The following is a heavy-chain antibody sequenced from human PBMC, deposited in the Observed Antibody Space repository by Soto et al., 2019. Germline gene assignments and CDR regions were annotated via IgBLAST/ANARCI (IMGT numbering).Heavy chain of an antibody. V-gene: IGHV1-18*01. CDR1: GYTFIRYG. D-gene: IGHD3-16*01. J-gene: IGHJ6*02. CDR3: ASGGYCDNGWGKLLNYGLAV. CDR2: ISPYNDQT. Sequence: QVQLVQSASEVMKPGASVKVSCKASGYTFIRYGITWVRQAPGQRLEWMGWISPYNDQTIYAQKLQGRVTMTADTATGPVYMQLGSTKSADTTVYYCASGGYCDNGWGKLLNYGLAVWGPGTPVTVS.